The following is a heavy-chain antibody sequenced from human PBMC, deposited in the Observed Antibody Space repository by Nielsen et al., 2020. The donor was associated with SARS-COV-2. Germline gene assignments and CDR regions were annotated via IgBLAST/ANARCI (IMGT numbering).Heavy chain of an antibody. J-gene: IGHJ3*01. D-gene: IGHD4-17*01. CDR2: INDSGST. CDR3: ARDYLGDYLDGFDV. Sequence: SETLSLTCTVSGDSMNRYYWSWIRQPPGKGLEWIGYINDSGSTNYSPSLKSRVTFSVDTSKNQFSLKLSSVTPADTAVYYCARDYLGDYLDGFDVWGQGTMVTVSS. V-gene: IGHV4-59*01. CDR1: GDSMNRYY.